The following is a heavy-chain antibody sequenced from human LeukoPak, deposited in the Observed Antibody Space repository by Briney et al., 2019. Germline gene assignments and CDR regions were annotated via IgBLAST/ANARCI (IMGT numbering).Heavy chain of an antibody. Sequence: PGGSLRLSCAASGFTFSSYAMSWVRQAPGKGLEWIGYIHSSGYTNYNPSLKSRVTMSIDTSKNQFSLKLSSVTAADTAVYYCARHLDYYGSGTYEYWGQGTLVTVSS. CDR3: ARHLDYYGSGTYEY. J-gene: IGHJ4*02. CDR2: IHSSGYT. V-gene: IGHV4-59*08. CDR1: GFTFSSYA. D-gene: IGHD3-10*01.